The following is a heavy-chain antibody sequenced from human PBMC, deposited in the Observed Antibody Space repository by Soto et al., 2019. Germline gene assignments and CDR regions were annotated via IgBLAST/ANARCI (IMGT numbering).Heavy chain of an antibody. CDR1: GGTFSSHA. J-gene: IGHJ6*02. CDR2: ILPLLGTT. CDR3: ARGGQECTSTYCSYIYDGLDV. V-gene: IGHV1-69*01. D-gene: IGHD2-2*01. Sequence: QVQLVQSGAEVKKPGSSVKVSCRASGGTFSSHAISWLRQAPGQGLEWMGGILPLLGTTNYAQKFQGRVTLTADVSTSIAYMDLSSLESDDTAVYYCARGGQECTSTYCSYIYDGLDVWGQGTTVTVSS.